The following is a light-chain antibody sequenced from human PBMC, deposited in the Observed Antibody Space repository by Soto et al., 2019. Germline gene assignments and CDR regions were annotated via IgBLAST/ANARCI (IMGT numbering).Light chain of an antibody. CDR1: QSVSSSY. Sequence: EIVLTQSPGTLSLSPGERATLSCRTSQSVSSSYLAWYQQKPGQAPRLLIYGASSRATCIPYRFSGSESGTDFTLTISRLEPEDFAVYYCQQYGRSWWTFGQGTKVEI. CDR3: QQYGRSWWT. CDR2: GAS. J-gene: IGKJ1*01. V-gene: IGKV3-20*01.